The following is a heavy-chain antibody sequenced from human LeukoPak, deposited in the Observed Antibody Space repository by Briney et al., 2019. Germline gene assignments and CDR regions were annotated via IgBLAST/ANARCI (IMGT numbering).Heavy chain of an antibody. V-gene: IGHV1-18*01. Sequence: GASVKVSCKASGYTFTSYGISWVRQAPGQGLEWMGWISAYNGNTNYAQKLQGRVTMTTDTSTSTAYMELRSLRSDDTAVYYCARDRPSYYYDSSGYYYFDYWGQGTLVTVSS. CDR1: GYTFTSYG. D-gene: IGHD3-22*01. CDR3: ARDRPSYYYDSSGYYYFDY. J-gene: IGHJ4*02. CDR2: ISAYNGNT.